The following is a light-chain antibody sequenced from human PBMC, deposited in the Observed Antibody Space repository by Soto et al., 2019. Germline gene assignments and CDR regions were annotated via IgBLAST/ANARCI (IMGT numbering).Light chain of an antibody. V-gene: IGKV1-39*01. CDR1: QSIISY. CDR2: AAS. J-gene: IGKJ4*01. CDR3: QKTYSTPLT. Sequence: DIQMTQSPSSLSASVGDRVTITCRASQSIISYLNWYQQKPGKAPKLLIYAASSLQSGDPSRFSGSGAGPDFTLTISSLQPEDFATYYCQKTYSTPLTFGGGTKVEIK.